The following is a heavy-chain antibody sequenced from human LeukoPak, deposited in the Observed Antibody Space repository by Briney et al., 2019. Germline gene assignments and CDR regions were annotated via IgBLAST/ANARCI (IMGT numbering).Heavy chain of an antibody. CDR3: AGSYDFWSGYYRDWYFDL. V-gene: IGHV1-69*05. CDR2: IIPIFGTA. D-gene: IGHD3-3*01. Sequence: EASVKVSCKASGGTFSSYAISWGRQAPGQGLEWMGGIIPIFGTANYAQKFQGRVTITTDESTSTSYMELSSLRSEDTAVYYCAGSYDFWSGYYRDWYFDLWGRGTLVTVSS. J-gene: IGHJ2*01. CDR1: GGTFSSYA.